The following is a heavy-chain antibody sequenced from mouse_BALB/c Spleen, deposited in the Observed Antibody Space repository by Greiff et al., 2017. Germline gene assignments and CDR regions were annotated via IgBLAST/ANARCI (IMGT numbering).Heavy chain of an antibody. D-gene: IGHD1-1*01. CDR3: ARGGYYGSSFAY. J-gene: IGHJ3*01. V-gene: IGHV5-17*02. CDR2: ISSGSSTI. CDR1: GFTFSSFG. Sequence: EVNLVESGGGLVQPGGSRKLSCAASGFTFSSFGMHWVRQAPEKGLEWVAYISSGSSTIYYADTVKGRFTISRDNPKNTLFLQMTSLRSEDTAMYYCARGGYYGSSFAYWGQGTLVTVSA.